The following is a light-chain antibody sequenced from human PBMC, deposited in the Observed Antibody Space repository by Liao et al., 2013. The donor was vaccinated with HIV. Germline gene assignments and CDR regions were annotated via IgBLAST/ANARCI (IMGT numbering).Light chain of an antibody. CDR3: QLWDSSSDHPYV. J-gene: IGLJ1*01. V-gene: IGLV3-1*01. Sequence: SYEVTQPPSVSVSPGQTASIFCSGDNLGDKHASWYQQKPGQSPVLVIYHASDRPSGIPERFSGSNSGNTATLTISRVEPGDEADYYCQLWDSSSDHPYVFGTGTQVTVL. CDR1: NLGDKH. CDR2: HAS.